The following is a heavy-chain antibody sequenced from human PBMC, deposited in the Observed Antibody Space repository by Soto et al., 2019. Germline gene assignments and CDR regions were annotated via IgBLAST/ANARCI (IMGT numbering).Heavy chain of an antibody. CDR2: ISAYNGNT. Sequence: ASVKVSCKASGYTFTSYGISWVRQAPGQGLEWMGWISAYNGNTNYAHKLQGRVTMTTDTSTSTAYMELRSLRSDDTAVYYCARELGIAAAGEYYYYYGMDVWGQGTTVTVSS. V-gene: IGHV1-18*01. CDR1: GYTFTSYG. J-gene: IGHJ6*02. CDR3: ARELGIAAAGEYYYYYGMDV. D-gene: IGHD6-13*01.